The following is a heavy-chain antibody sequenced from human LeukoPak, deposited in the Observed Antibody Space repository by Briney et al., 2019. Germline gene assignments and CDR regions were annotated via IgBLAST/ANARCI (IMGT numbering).Heavy chain of an antibody. CDR3: ASKAPHSGSFDY. Sequence: GGSLRLSCAASGLTFSSYWMHWVRQAPGEGLVWVSRISTDGTSTSYADSVRGRFTISRDNAKNTLYLQMNSLRAEDTAVYYCASKAPHSGSFDYWGQGTLVTVSS. CDR1: GLTFSSYW. CDR2: ISTDGTST. D-gene: IGHD1-26*01. V-gene: IGHV3-74*01. J-gene: IGHJ4*02.